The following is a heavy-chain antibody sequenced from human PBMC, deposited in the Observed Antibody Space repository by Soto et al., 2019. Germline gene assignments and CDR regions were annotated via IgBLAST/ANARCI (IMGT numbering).Heavy chain of an antibody. CDR1: GGSIDSSAYY. CDR3: VRRDCGGDCYSWYY. D-gene: IGHD2-21*02. CDR2: IKYGGSS. J-gene: IGHJ4*02. Sequence: PSETLSLTCAVSGGSIDSSAYYWGWIRQPPGKGLEWIGSIKYGGSSYYNPSLKSRVTISVDTSKNPFSLKLSSVTAADTAVYYCVRRDCGGDCYSWYYWGQGTLVTVSS. V-gene: IGHV4-39*02.